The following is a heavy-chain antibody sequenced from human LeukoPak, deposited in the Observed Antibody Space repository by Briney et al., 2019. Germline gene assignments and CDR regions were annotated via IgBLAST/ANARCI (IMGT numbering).Heavy chain of an antibody. J-gene: IGHJ3*02. CDR1: GYTFTSYD. Sequence: ASVKVSCKASGYTFTSYDINWVRQATGQGLEWMGWMNPNSGNTGYAQKFQGRVTMTRNTSISTAYMELSSLRDEDTAVYYCAKTQIQGSTSYYDSSGYYPPSAFDIWGQGTMVTVSS. CDR2: MNPNSGNT. V-gene: IGHV1-8*01. CDR3: AKTQIQGSTSYYDSSGYYPPSAFDI. D-gene: IGHD3-22*01.